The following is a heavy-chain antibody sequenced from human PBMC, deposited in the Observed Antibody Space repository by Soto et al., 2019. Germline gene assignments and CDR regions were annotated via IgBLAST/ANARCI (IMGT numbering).Heavy chain of an antibody. D-gene: IGHD6-19*01. V-gene: IGHV4-59*01. Sequence: PSETLSLTCTVSGGSISSYYWSWIRQPPGKGLEWIGYIYYSGSTNYNPSLKSRVTISVDTSKNQFSLKLSSVTAADTAVYYCARDREYSSGWYPRYNWFDPWGQGTLVTVSS. CDR1: GGSISSYY. J-gene: IGHJ5*02. CDR2: IYYSGST. CDR3: ARDREYSSGWYPRYNWFDP.